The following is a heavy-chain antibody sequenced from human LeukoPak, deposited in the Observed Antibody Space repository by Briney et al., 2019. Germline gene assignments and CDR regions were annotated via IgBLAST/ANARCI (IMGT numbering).Heavy chain of an antibody. Sequence: GGSLRLSCAASGFPFSSYEMNWVRQAPGKGLEWVSYISSSGNAIYYADSVKGRFTISRDNAKNSLYLQMNSLRAEDTAVYYCAINGFSSGWYEPYYFDNWGQRTLVTVSS. J-gene: IGHJ4*02. CDR3: AINGFSSGWYEPYYFDN. CDR1: GFPFSSYE. D-gene: IGHD6-19*01. V-gene: IGHV3-48*03. CDR2: ISSSGNAI.